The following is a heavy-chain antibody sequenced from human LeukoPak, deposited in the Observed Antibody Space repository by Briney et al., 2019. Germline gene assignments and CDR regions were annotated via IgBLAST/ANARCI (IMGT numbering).Heavy chain of an antibody. CDR1: GGSFSGYY. D-gene: IGHD2-15*01. CDR3: ARVQDGYYYYYYMDV. CDR2: INHSGST. V-gene: IGHV4-34*01. Sequence: SETLSLTCAVYGGSFSGYYWSWIRQPPGKGLEWIGEINHSGSTNYNPSLKNRVTISVDTSKNQFSLKLSSVTAADTAVYYCARVQDGYYYYYYMDVWGKGTTVTVSS. J-gene: IGHJ6*03.